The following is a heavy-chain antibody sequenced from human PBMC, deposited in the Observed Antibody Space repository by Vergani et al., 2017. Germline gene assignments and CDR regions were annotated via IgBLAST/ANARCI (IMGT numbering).Heavy chain of an antibody. V-gene: IGHV1-69*02. CDR2: CIPILGIA. CDR3: ATVLVGGTTFDY. Sequence: QVQLVQSGAEVKKPGSSVKVSCKASGGTFSSYTISWVRQAPGQGLEGMGRCIPILGIANYTQKFQGRVTNTADKSTRTDDMELNTLRPEATAVYYWATVLVGGTTFDYWGQGTLVTVSS. J-gene: IGHJ4*02. D-gene: IGHD1-26*01. CDR1: GGTFSSYT.